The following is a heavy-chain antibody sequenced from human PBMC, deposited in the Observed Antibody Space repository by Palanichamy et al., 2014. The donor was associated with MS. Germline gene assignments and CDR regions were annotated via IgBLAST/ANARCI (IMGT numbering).Heavy chain of an antibody. CDR2: ISGSGGTT. J-gene: IGHJ4*02. CDR1: GFTFSSYA. V-gene: IGHV3-23*01. Sequence: EVQLFGSGGGLVQPGGSLRLSCAASGFTFSSYAMNWVRQIPGKGLEWVSGISGSGGTTYYADSVKGRFTISRDNSKNTLYLHMNSLRAEDTAVYYCAKDLGSLTWPDPSFDYWGQGTLVTVAS. D-gene: IGHD2-15*01. CDR3: AKDLGSLTWPDPSFDY.